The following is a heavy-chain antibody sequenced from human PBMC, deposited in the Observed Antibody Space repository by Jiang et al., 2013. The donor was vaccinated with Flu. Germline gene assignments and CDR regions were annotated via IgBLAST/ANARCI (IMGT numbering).Heavy chain of an antibody. CDR3: ARLPPDYYDSSGYVGFYAFDI. J-gene: IGHJ3*02. CDR1: GFTFSSYE. CDR2: ISSSGSTI. D-gene: IGHD3-22*01. Sequence: VQLLESGGGLVQPGGSLRLSCAASGFTFSSYEMNWVRQAPGKGLEWVSYISSSGSTIYYADSVKGRFTISRDNAKNSLYLQMNSLRAEDTAVYYCARLPPDYYDSSGYVGFYAFDIWAKGQWSPSLQ. V-gene: IGHV3-48*03.